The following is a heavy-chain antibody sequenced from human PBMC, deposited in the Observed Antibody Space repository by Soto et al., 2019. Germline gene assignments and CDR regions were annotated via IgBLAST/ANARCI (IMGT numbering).Heavy chain of an antibody. D-gene: IGHD3-10*01. V-gene: IGHV1-3*01. CDR1: GYSFTSFP. CDR3: ARGGGLDD. Sequence: QVQLVQSGAEVKKPGASVKVSCKASGYSFTSFPIHWVRQAPGQGLECMGWINVANGYTRYSQKFQGRVTITRDTSATTAYMDLSSLTSEDTAVYYCARGGGLDDWGQGTLITVAS. CDR2: INVANGYT. J-gene: IGHJ4*02.